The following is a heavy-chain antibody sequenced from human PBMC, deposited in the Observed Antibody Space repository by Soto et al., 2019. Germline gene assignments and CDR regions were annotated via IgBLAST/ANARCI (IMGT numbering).Heavy chain of an antibody. CDR2: ISGSDGKT. D-gene: IGHD3-3*01. CDR3: ARWSYLDY. CDR1: GFSFGSYA. V-gene: IGHV3-23*01. Sequence: GGSLRLSCAASGFSFGSYALSWVRQSPGKGLEWVSTISGSDGKTFYADSVKGRFSISRDTSQSTLYLQMNSLRADDTAMYYCARWSYLDYWGQGTRVTVSS. J-gene: IGHJ4*02.